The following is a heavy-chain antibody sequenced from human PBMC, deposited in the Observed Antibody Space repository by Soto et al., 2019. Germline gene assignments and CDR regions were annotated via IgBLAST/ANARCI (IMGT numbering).Heavy chain of an antibody. Sequence: PGGSLRLSCAASGFSFRNYWMHWVRQTPGKGLVWVSRINSDGSTTNYADSVKGRFTISRDNVKNTLYLQMNTLRAEDTAVYYCARGGYDSSGPLFDYWGQGTLVTVSS. J-gene: IGHJ4*02. CDR3: ARGGYDSSGPLFDY. V-gene: IGHV3-74*01. CDR1: GFSFRNYW. CDR2: INSDGSTT. D-gene: IGHD3-22*01.